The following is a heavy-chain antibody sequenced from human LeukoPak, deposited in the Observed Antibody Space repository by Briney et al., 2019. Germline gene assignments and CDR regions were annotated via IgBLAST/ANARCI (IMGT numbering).Heavy chain of an antibody. CDR2: ISYDGSNK. V-gene: IGHV3-30-3*01. J-gene: IGHJ5*02. D-gene: IGHD3-3*01. CDR3: ARLRFRGVDREGYHNWFDP. CDR1: GFTFSSYA. Sequence: QPGGSLRLSCAASGFTFSSYAMHWVRQAPGKGLEWVAVISYDGSNKYYADSVKGRFTISRDNSKNTLYLQMNSLRAEDTAVYYCARLRFRGVDREGYHNWFDPWGQGTLVTVSP.